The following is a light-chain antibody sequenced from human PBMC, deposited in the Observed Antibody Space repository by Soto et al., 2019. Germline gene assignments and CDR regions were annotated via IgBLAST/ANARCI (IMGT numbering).Light chain of an antibody. Sequence: QAVVTQPPSVSGAPGQRVTISCIGSSSNIGAGYDVHWYQQLPGTAPKLLIHGNTNRPAGVPDRFSASKSETSASLAITGLQADDEADYYCQSYDSSLSGPVFGGGTTLTVL. CDR3: QSYDSSLSGPV. CDR1: SSNIGAGYD. CDR2: GNT. J-gene: IGLJ3*02. V-gene: IGLV1-40*01.